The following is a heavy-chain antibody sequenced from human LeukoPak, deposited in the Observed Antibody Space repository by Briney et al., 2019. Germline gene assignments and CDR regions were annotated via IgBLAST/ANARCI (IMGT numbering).Heavy chain of an antibody. CDR1: GFTVSSNY. D-gene: IGHD6-13*01. CDR3: AKGPKQLVFVRGYYFDD. CDR2: TYSGGST. V-gene: IGHV3-66*01. J-gene: IGHJ4*02. Sequence: GGSLRLSCAASGFTVSSNYMSWVRQAPGKGLEWVSVTYSGGSTYYADSVKGRFTISRDNSKNTLYLQMNSLRAEDTAVYYCAKGPKQLVFVRGYYFDDWGQGTLSPSPQ.